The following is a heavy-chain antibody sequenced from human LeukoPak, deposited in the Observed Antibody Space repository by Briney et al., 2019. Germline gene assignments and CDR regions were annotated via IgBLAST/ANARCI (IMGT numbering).Heavy chain of an antibody. J-gene: IGHJ6*02. CDR2: INHSGST. CDR1: GGSFSGYY. V-gene: IGHV4-34*01. Sequence: SETLSLTCAVYGGSFSGYYWSWIRQPPGKGLEWIGEINHSGSTNYNPSLKSRVTMSVDTSKNQFSLKLSPVTAADTAVYYCARDSGYDCMDVWGQGTTVTVSS. D-gene: IGHD5-12*01. CDR3: ARDSGYDCMDV.